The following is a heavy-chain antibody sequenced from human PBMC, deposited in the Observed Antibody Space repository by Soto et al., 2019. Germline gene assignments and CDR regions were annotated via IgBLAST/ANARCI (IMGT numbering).Heavy chain of an antibody. CDR1: GFTFSSYA. CDR3: ARYYSSRYYHDY. D-gene: IGHD3-22*01. CDR2: ISYDGSNK. J-gene: IGHJ4*02. Sequence: QVQLVESGGGVVQPGRSLRLSCAASGFTFSSYAMHWVRQAPGKGLEWVAVISYDGSNKYYADSVKGRFTISRDNSKNTLYLQMNSLRAEDTAVYYCARYYSSRYYHDYWGQGTLVTVSS. V-gene: IGHV3-30-3*01.